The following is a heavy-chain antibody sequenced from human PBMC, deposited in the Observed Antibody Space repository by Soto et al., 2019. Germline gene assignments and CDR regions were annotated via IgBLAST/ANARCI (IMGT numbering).Heavy chain of an antibody. CDR1: GGSIGSYY. D-gene: IGHD3-10*01. Sequence: SETLSLTCTVSGGSIGSYYWSWIRQPPGKGLEWIGYIYYSGSTNYNPSLKSRVTISVDTSKNQFSLKMSSVTAEDTAVYYCARVGGFGATTIDYWGKGTLVTVSS. CDR3: ARVGGFGATTIDY. CDR2: IYYSGST. V-gene: IGHV4-59*08. J-gene: IGHJ4*02.